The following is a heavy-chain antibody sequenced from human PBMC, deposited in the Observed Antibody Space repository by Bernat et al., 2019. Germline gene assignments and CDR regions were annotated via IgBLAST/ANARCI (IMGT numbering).Heavy chain of an antibody. D-gene: IGHD3-16*01. CDR3: TRLNYDYFWGSYSYYFDY. CDR1: GFTFSGSA. CDR2: IRSKANSYAT. Sequence: EVQLVESGGGLVQPGGSLKLSCAASGFTFSGSAMHWVRQASGKGLEWVGRIRSKANSYATAYAASVKGRFTISRDDSKNTAYLQMNSLKTEDTAVYYCTRLNYDYFWGSYSYYFDYWGQGTLVTVSS. V-gene: IGHV3-73*02. J-gene: IGHJ4*02.